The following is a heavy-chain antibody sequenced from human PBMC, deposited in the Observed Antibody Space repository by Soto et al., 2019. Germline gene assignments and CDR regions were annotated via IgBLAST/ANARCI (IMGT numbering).Heavy chain of an antibody. CDR3: ARVSTTAKTFDY. J-gene: IGHJ4*02. CDR2: IYTGGST. CDR1: GFTVGSSY. Sequence: QAGGSLRLSCTTSGFTVGSSYMSWVRQAPGRGLEWVSVIYTGGSTYYADSVKGRFTISRDNSKNTLYLQMHSLRAEDTALYYCARVSTTAKTFDYWGQGTLVTVSS. V-gene: IGHV3-53*01.